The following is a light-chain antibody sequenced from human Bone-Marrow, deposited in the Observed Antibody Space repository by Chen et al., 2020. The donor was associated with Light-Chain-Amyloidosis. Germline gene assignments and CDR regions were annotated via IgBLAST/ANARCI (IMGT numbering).Light chain of an antibody. CDR2: DTS. CDR1: QDISSS. CDR3: QQWDNIPYT. Sequence: IQMTQSPSSLSASVGDRVTITCQTSQDISSSLNWYQQKQGEAPKLLIYDTSILETGVPSRFRGSGSGTQFTFTINSLQSEDFATYCCQQWDNIPYTIGQVTKLEIK. J-gene: IGKJ2*01. V-gene: IGKV1-33*01.